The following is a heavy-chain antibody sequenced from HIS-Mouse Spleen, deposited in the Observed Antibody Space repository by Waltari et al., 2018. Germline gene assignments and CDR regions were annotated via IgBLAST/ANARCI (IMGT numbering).Heavy chain of an antibody. D-gene: IGHD7-27*01. V-gene: IGHV1-2*02. Sequence: QVQLAQSGAEVKKPEASVKVSCKDSGYTFSGYYSPWWRQAPGQGLEWMGWINPNSGGTNYAQKFQGRVTMTRDTSISTAYMELSRLRSDDTAVYYCARVGLGIAFDIWGQGTMVTVSS. J-gene: IGHJ3*02. CDR1: GYTFSGYY. CDR2: INPNSGGT. CDR3: ARVGLGIAFDI.